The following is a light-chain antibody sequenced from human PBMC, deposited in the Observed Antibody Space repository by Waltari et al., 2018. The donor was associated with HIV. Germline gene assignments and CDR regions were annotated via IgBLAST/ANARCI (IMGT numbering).Light chain of an antibody. CDR1: SHDIGPYNH. CDR2: QVN. J-gene: IGLJ6*01. Sequence: QSALTQPPPASGSPGQTVTIPFTGTSHDIGPYNHVSGYQQPPDKAPQLFNYQVNKRPSGVPGRFSGSKTGNTASLAVSGLQAEDEADYYCSSYAGSGNLLLFGGGTKVTVL. CDR3: SSYAGSGNLLL. V-gene: IGLV2-8*01.